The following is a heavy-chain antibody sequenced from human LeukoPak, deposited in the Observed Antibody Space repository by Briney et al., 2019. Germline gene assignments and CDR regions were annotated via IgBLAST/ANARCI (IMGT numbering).Heavy chain of an antibody. V-gene: IGHV3-23*01. Sequence: GGSLRLSCVASGFTFSSYAMSWVRETPARGLEWVSSLRGNGDAFYADSVKGRFTLPRDESRNTVYLQLNKLRVEDTAIYYCAKASWVSTADAVLWGQGTVVTVSS. D-gene: IGHD3-16*01. CDR3: AKASWVSTADAVL. CDR1: GFTFSSYA. CDR2: LRGNGDA. J-gene: IGHJ4*02.